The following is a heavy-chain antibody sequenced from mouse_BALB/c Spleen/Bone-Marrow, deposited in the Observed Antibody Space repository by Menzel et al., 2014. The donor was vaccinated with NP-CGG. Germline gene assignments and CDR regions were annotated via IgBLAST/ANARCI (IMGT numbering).Heavy chain of an antibody. J-gene: IGHJ3*01. Sequence: EVKVEESGAELVKPGASVKLSCTASGFNIKDTYMHWVKQRPEQGLEWIGRIDPANGNTKYDPKFQGKATITADTSSNTASLRLSSLTSEDTAVSFCVTYYCARRYAFSHCGPGSLVPVS. CDR3: VTYYCARRYAFSH. CDR2: IDPANGNT. D-gene: IGHD1-1*01. CDR1: GFNIKDTY. V-gene: IGHV14-3*02.